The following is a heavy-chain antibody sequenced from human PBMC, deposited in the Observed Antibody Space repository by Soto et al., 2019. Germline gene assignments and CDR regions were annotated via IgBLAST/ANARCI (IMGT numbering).Heavy chain of an antibody. CDR3: AREVVGRGAISAFDY. Sequence: ASVKVSCKASGYTFTTYGITWVRQAPGQGLEWMGWSSPYNSNTYYAQKVQGRITMTTDTSTSTAYMELRSLRSDDTAVYYCAREVVGRGAISAFDYWGQTTQVTVSS. D-gene: IGHD3-10*01. J-gene: IGHJ4*02. CDR1: GYTFTTYG. CDR2: SSPYNSNT. V-gene: IGHV1-18*01.